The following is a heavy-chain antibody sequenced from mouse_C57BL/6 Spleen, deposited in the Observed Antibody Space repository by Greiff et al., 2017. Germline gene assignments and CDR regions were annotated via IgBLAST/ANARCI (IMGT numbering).Heavy chain of an antibody. CDR1: GYTFTSYW. V-gene: IGHV1-50*01. CDR3: ARGGLYYGNYFDY. CDR2: IDPSDSYT. D-gene: IGHD2-1*01. Sequence: VQLQQPGAELVKPGASVKLSCKASGYTFTSYWMQWVKQRPGQGLEWIGEIDPSDSYTNYNQKFKGKATLTVDTSSSTAYMQLSSLTSEDSAVYYCARGGLYYGNYFDYWGQGTTLTVSS. J-gene: IGHJ2*01.